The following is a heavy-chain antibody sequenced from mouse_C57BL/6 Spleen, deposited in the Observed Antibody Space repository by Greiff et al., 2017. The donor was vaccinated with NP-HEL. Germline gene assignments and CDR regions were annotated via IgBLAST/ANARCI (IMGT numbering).Heavy chain of an antibody. D-gene: IGHD1-1*01. J-gene: IGHJ4*01. CDR1: GFNIKDYY. V-gene: IGHV14-1*01. CDR3: TTGDYYSYYAMDY. Sequence: EVQLQQSGAELVRPGASVKLSCTASGFNIKDYYMHWVKQRPEQGLEWIGRIDPEDGDTEYAPKFQGKATMTADTSSNTAYLQLSSLTSEDTAVYYCTTGDYYSYYAMDYWGQGTSVTVSS. CDR2: IDPEDGDT.